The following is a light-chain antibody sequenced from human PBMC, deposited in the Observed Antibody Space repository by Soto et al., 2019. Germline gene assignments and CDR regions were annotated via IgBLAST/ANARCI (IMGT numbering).Light chain of an antibody. Sequence: ENVLTQSPGTLSLSPGERATLFCRASQSVSSSSLAWYQQKPGQAPRLLMYGASSRATGIPDRFSGSGSGTDFTLTISGLQTEDFATYYCQQSYGTPPTFGQGTKVEVK. V-gene: IGKV3-20*01. CDR2: GAS. CDR3: QQSYGTPPT. J-gene: IGKJ1*01. CDR1: QSVSSSS.